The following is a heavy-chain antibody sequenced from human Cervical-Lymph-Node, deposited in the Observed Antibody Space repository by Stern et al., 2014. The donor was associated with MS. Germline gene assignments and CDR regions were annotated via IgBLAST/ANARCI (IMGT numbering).Heavy chain of an antibody. Sequence: EVQLEESGGGLVQPGGSLRLSCAASGFTFTTYWKSWVRQAPGKGLEWVANIKHDGSEEYYVESVKGRFTISRDDAKTSLDLQMDSLRAEDTAVYYCARNAYGDLSYWYFDLWGRGTLVTVSS. J-gene: IGHJ2*01. D-gene: IGHD4-17*01. V-gene: IGHV3-7*01. CDR3: ARNAYGDLSYWYFDL. CDR1: GFTFTTYW. CDR2: IKHDGSEE.